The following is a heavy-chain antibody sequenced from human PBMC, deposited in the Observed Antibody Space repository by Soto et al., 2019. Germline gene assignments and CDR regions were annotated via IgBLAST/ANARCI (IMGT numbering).Heavy chain of an antibody. CDR3: ARLGFCRGGHCLDDY. V-gene: IGHV4-59*08. D-gene: IGHD2-15*01. Sequence: PSETLSLTCSVSGGSISPYYWSWIRQPPGKGLELIGYIFYTGSTSYTPSLESRVTMSVDTSKNQVSMKLSSVTAADTALYFCARLGFCRGGHCLDDYWGQGTLVTVSS. CDR2: IFYTGST. CDR1: GGSISPYY. J-gene: IGHJ4*02.